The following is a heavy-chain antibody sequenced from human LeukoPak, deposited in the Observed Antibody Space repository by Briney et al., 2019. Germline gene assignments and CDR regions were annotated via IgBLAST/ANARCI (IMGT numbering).Heavy chain of an antibody. CDR2: ISGTGGGT. J-gene: IGHJ5*02. CDR1: GFTFSSYA. Sequence: GGSLRLSCAASGFTFSSYAMSWVRQAPGKGLEWVSGISGTGGGTYYADSVKGRFTISRDNSKNTLYLQMNSLRADDTAVYYCAKDHSSDSSGSHNWFDPWGQGTLVTVSS. D-gene: IGHD3-22*01. V-gene: IGHV3-23*01. CDR3: AKDHSSDSSGSHNWFDP.